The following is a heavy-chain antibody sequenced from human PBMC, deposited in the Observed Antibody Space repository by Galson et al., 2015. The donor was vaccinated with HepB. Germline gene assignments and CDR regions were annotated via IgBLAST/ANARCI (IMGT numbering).Heavy chain of an antibody. D-gene: IGHD1-26*01. Sequence: SVKVSCKASGGTFSSYAISWVRQAPGQGLEWMGGIIPILGTANYAQKFQGRVTITADESTSTAYMELSSLISEDTAVYYCARVSVNSGSYYWAHDAFDIWGQGTMVTVSS. V-gene: IGHV1-69*13. J-gene: IGHJ3*02. CDR1: GGTFSSYA. CDR2: IIPILGTA. CDR3: ARVSVNSGSYYWAHDAFDI.